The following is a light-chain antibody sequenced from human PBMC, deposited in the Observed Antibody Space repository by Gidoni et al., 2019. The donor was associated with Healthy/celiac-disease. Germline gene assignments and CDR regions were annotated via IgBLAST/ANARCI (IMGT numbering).Light chain of an antibody. CDR1: QSVSSY. CDR3: QQRSNWQT. J-gene: IGKJ1*01. CDR2: AAY. V-gene: IGKV3-11*01. Sequence: ELALTQSPATLSSSPGDRATLPCKASQSVSSYLGWYQQKPGQTPRLLINAAYSRATGIPGRFRGSKSRTGFTLTISSLEPEEVAVYYCQQRSNWQTFGQGTKVEIK.